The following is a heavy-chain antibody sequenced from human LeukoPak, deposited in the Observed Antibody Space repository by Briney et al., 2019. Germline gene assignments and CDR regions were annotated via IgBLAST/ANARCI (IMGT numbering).Heavy chain of an antibody. J-gene: IGHJ4*02. Sequence: GGSLRLSCAASGFTFSSYWMSWVRQAPGKGLEWVANINQDGSDRYYVDSVKGRFTISRDNAKNSLYLQMNSLRAEDTAVYFCARDGGSSDYDLFDYWGQGTLVTVSS. CDR3: ARDGGSSDYDLFDY. CDR1: GFTFSSYW. V-gene: IGHV3-7*05. D-gene: IGHD5-12*01. CDR2: INQDGSDR.